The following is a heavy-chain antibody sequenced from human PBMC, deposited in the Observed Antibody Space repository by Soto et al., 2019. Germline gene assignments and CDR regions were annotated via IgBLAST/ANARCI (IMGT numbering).Heavy chain of an antibody. J-gene: IGHJ4*02. D-gene: IGHD6-19*01. CDR2: IFYSGST. CDR1: GGSISSGGYS. Sequence: PSETLSLTCAVSGGSISSGGYSWSWIRQPPGKGLEWIGYIFYSGSTNYNPSLKSRVTLSVDTSKNQFSLRLSSVTAADTALYYCARVGSSGWSPDYWGQGTLVT. V-gene: IGHV4-61*08. CDR3: ARVGSSGWSPDY.